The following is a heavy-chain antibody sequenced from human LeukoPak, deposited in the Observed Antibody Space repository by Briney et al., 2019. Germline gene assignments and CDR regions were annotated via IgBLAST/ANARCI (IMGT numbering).Heavy chain of an antibody. D-gene: IGHD3-9*01. J-gene: IGHJ6*03. CDR3: ARELRYFDSYYMDV. CDR2: ISSSGSTI. Sequence: GGSLRLSCAASGFTFSDYYMSWIRQAPGKGLEWVSYISSSGSTIYYADSVKGRFTISRDNAKNSLYLQMNSLRAEDTAVYYCARELRYFDSYYMDVWGKGTTVTISS. CDR1: GFTFSDYY. V-gene: IGHV3-11*01.